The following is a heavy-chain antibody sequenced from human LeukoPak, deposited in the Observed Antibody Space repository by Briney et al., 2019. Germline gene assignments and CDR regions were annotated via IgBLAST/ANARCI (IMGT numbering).Heavy chain of an antibody. J-gene: IGHJ4*02. CDR3: ARDDYGDYSDY. V-gene: IGHV3-7*01. Sequence: PGGSLRLSCAASGFTFSSYWMSSVRQAPGKGLEWVANIKQDGSEKYYVDSVKGRFTISRDNAKNSLYLQMNSLRAEDTAVYYCARDDYGDYSDYWGQGALVTVSS. CDR2: IKQDGSEK. D-gene: IGHD4-17*01. CDR1: GFTFSSYW.